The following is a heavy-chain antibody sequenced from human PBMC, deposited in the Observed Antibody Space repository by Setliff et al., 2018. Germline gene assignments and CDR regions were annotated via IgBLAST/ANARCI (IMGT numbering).Heavy chain of an antibody. J-gene: IGHJ5*02. V-gene: IGHV1-69*10. CDR2: IIPILGIA. CDR1: GYTFTSYG. Sequence: SVKVSCKASGYTFTSYGISWVRQAPGQGLEWMGGIIPILGIANYAQKFQGRVTITTDESTSTAYMELSSLRAEDTAVYYCVRGGEGRDDSNSGSWGQGTLVTVSS. D-gene: IGHD2-21*02. CDR3: VRGGEGRDDSNSGS.